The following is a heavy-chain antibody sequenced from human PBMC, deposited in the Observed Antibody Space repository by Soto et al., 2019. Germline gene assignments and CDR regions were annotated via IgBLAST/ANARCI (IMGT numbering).Heavy chain of an antibody. CDR1: GDSISSVNW. CDR3: ATFSGFFTISPFDA. V-gene: IGHV4-4*02. CDR2: IYHSGST. J-gene: IGHJ5*02. D-gene: IGHD2-2*01. Sequence: KTSETLSLTCGVSGDSISSVNWWSWVRQSPGKGLEWIGEIYHSGSTNYNPSLKSRVTMSVDKSKNQFSLQLTSMTAADTAVYYCATFSGFFTISPFDAWGQGILVTV.